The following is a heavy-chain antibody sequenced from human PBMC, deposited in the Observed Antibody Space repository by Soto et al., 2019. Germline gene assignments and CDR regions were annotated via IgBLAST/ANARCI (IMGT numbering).Heavy chain of an antibody. CDR1: GFTFSSYA. Sequence: EVQLLESGGGLVPPGGSLRLSCVGSGFTFSSYAMTWVRQAPGKGLEWVSSVSASGDDTYYADSVKGHFTISRDNSKNPLYLQMNRLRAEDTALYDCAKYTLGASQPDFFYYYAMDVWGQGTTVIVSS. V-gene: IGHV3-23*01. CDR3: AKYTLGASQPDFFYYYAMDV. D-gene: IGHD1-26*01. CDR2: VSASGDDT. J-gene: IGHJ6*02.